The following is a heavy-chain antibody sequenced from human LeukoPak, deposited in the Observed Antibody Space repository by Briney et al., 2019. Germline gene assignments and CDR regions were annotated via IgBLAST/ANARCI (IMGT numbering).Heavy chain of an antibody. CDR3: TRDNSCSSSSCGNSYMDV. CDR2: INRNIGGK. J-gene: IGHJ6*03. D-gene: IGHD2-2*01. CDR1: VYTFTGYY. V-gene: IGHV1-2*02. Sequence: GASVNVSCKASVYTFTGYYVHWVRQAPGQHLEGIGWINRNIGGKNYAQTFQGRVTLPRDTSISTAYMELNSLKSDDTAVYYCTRDNSCSSSSCGNSYMDVWGKGTTVTVAS.